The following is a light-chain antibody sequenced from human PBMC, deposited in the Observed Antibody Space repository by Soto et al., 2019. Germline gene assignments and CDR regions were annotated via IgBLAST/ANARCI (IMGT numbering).Light chain of an antibody. CDR1: NSNIASNT. Sequence: QSVLTQPPSASETPGQTVSISCSGSNSNIASNTVNWYQHLPGTAPNLLIYYNTQRPSGVPDRFSGSKSGTSASLAISGLQSEDESDYYCAAWDDTIKRYVFGTGTKVTVL. CDR3: AAWDDTIKRYV. J-gene: IGLJ1*01. CDR2: YNT. V-gene: IGLV1-44*01.